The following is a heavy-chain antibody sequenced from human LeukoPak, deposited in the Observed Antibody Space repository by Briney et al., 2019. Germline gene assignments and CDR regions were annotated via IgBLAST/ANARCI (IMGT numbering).Heavy chain of an antibody. V-gene: IGHV4-39*01. Sequence: SETLSLTCTVSGGSISSSSYYWGWIRQPPGKGLEWIGSIYYSGSTYYNPSLKSRVTISVDTSKNQFSLKLSSVTAADTAVYYCARVRAVAHKTTDYWGQGTLVTVSS. J-gene: IGHJ4*02. D-gene: IGHD6-19*01. CDR2: IYYSGST. CDR1: GGSISSSSYY. CDR3: ARVRAVAHKTTDY.